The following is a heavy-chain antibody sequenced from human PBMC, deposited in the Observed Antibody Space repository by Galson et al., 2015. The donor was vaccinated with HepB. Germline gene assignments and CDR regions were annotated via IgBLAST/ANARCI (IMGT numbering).Heavy chain of an antibody. CDR2: ISSYNGNT. CDR1: GYTFTDYG. CDR3: ARGGRLGYISSFDY. V-gene: IGHV1-18*04. D-gene: IGHD3-16*02. J-gene: IGHJ4*02. Sequence: SVKVSCKASGYTFTDYGISWVRQAPGQGPEWMGWISSYNGNTNYAQKLQGRVTMTTDTSTNIAYMELRSLRSDDTAVYYCARGGRLGYISSFDYWGQGTLVTVSS.